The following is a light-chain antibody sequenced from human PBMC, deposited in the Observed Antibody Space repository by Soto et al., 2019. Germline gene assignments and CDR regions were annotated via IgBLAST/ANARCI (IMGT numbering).Light chain of an antibody. Sequence: DIVMTQSPDSLAVSLGERATINCKSSQSVFHSSNNKNFLAWFQQKPGQPPKLLIYWASTRESGVPDRFSGSGSGKDFTLTISSLQAEDVAVFYCRQHSTKTFGQENKVQIK. V-gene: IGKV4-1*01. J-gene: IGKJ1*01. CDR3: RQHSTKT. CDR2: WAS. CDR1: QSVFHSSNNKNF.